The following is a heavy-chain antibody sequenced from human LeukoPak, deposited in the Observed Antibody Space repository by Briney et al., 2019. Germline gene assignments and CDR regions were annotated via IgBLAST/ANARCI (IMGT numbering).Heavy chain of an antibody. D-gene: IGHD6-13*01. CDR3: ARLSSGIATHYFDY. J-gene: IGHJ4*02. CDR1: GGSISSYY. V-gene: IGHV4-59*08. CDR2: IYYSGST. Sequence: PSETLSLTCTVSGGSISSYYWSWIRQPPGKGLEWIGYIYYSGSTNYNPSLKSRVTISVDTSKNQFSLKLSSVTAADTAVYYCARLSSGIATHYFDYWGQGTLVTVSS.